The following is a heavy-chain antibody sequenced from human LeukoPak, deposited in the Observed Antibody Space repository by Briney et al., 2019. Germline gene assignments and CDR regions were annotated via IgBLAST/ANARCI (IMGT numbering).Heavy chain of an antibody. CDR3: ATTGDYDRHDAFDI. V-gene: IGHV3-9*01. CDR2: ISWNSGSI. D-gene: IGHD4-17*01. Sequence: TGGSLRLSCAASGFTFDDYAMHWVRQAPGKGLEWVSGISWNSGSIGYSDSVKGRFTISRDNSKNTLYLQMNSLRAEDTAVYYCATTGDYDRHDAFDIWGQGTMVTVSS. J-gene: IGHJ3*02. CDR1: GFTFDDYA.